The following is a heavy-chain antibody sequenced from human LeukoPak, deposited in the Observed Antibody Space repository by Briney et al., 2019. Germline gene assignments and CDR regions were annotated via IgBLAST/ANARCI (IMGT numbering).Heavy chain of an antibody. CDR3: ARLHDYGDNSELARAYYFDY. CDR1: GGSISSGSYY. J-gene: IGHJ4*02. D-gene: IGHD4-23*01. Sequence: SETLSLTCTVSGGSISSGSYYWSWIRQPAGKGLEWIGRIYTSGSTNYNPSLKSRVTISVDTSKNQFSLKLSSVTAADTAVYYCARLHDYGDNSELARAYYFDYWGQGTLVTVSS. CDR2: IYTSGST. V-gene: IGHV4-61*02.